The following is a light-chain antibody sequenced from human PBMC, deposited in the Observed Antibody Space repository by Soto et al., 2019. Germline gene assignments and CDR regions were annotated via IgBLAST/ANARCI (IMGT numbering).Light chain of an antibody. V-gene: IGLV2-11*01. CDR2: EVT. CDR1: SSDVGGYNY. Sequence: QSVLTQPRSVSGSPGQSVTISCTGTSSDVGGYNYVSWYQQHPGKAPKLMIYEVTKRPSGVPDRFSGSKSGNTASLTISGLQAEDEADYYCCSYADSYTDVFGTGTKVTVL. CDR3: CSYADSYTDV. J-gene: IGLJ1*01.